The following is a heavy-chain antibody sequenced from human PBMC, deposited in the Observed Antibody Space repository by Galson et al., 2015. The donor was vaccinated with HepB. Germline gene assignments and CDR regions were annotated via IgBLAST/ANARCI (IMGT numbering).Heavy chain of an antibody. D-gene: IGHD3-10*01. V-gene: IGHV3-7*01. CDR3: ARDKWFGELLPNYYDY. CDR2: INQDGSEI. CDR1: GFTFSSYW. J-gene: IGHJ4*02. Sequence: SLRLSCAASGFTFSSYWMTWVRQAPGKGLEWVANINQDGSEISYVDSIKGRFTISRDNAKNSAYLEMDSLRAEDTAVYYCARDKWFGELLPNYYDYWGQGSLVTVSS.